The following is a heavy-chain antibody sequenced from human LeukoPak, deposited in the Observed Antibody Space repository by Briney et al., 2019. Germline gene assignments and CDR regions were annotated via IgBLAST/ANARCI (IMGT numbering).Heavy chain of an antibody. V-gene: IGHV4-30-2*01. D-gene: IGHD4-23*01. J-gene: IGHJ3*02. Sequence: SQTLSLTCTVSGGPISSGGYYWSWIRQPPGKGLEWIGYIYHSGSTYYNPSLKSRVTISVDRSKNQFSLKLSSVTAADTAVYYCARAIRTTVVNDAFDIWGQGTMLTVSS. CDR1: GGPISSGGYY. CDR2: IYHSGST. CDR3: ARAIRTTVVNDAFDI.